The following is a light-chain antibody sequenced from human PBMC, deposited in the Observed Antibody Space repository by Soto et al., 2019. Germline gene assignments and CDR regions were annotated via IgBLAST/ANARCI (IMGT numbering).Light chain of an antibody. V-gene: IGKV1-5*01. Sequence: DIQMTQYPSTLSATAGDRVTITCRASQSISAWLAWYQKKPGKAPKLLIYDASNLASGVPSRFSGSGSGTEFTLTISNLQPADFATYYCQQYSSFSTFGQGTKVDIK. J-gene: IGKJ1*01. CDR2: DAS. CDR1: QSISAW. CDR3: QQYSSFST.